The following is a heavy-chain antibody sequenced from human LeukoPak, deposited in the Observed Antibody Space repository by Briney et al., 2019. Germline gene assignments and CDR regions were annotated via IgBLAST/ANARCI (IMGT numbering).Heavy chain of an antibody. CDR3: ARERLGYCSSTSCYGGLFDY. D-gene: IGHD2-2*01. CDR1: GGSISSYY. V-gene: IGHV4-59*01. CDR2: IYYSGST. Sequence: SETLALTCTVSGGSISSYYWSWIRQPPGKGLEWIGYIYYSGSTNYNPSLKSRVTISVDTSKNQFSLKLSSVTAADTAVYYCARERLGYCSSTSCYGGLFDYWGQGTLVTVSS. J-gene: IGHJ4*02.